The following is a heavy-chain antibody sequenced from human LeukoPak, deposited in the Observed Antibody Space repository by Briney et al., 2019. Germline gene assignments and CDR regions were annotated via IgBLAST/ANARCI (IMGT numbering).Heavy chain of an antibody. CDR1: GGSFSGYY. CDR2: INHSGST. V-gene: IGHV4-34*01. J-gene: IGHJ4*02. CDR3: ARHRETAAGTLDY. D-gene: IGHD6-13*01. Sequence: PSETLSLTCAVYGGSFSGYYWGWIRQPPGKGLEWIGEINHSGSTNYNPSLKSRVTISVDTSKNQFSLNLNSVTAADTALYYCARHRETAAGTLDYWGQGTLVTVSS.